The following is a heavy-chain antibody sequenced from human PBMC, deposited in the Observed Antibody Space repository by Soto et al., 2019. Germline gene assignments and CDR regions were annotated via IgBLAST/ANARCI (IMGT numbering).Heavy chain of an antibody. CDR2: IYYSGST. J-gene: IGHJ3*02. CDR1: GFSISSYY. D-gene: IGHD1-1*01. V-gene: IGHV4-59*01. Sequence: SDTLSLTCTVSGFSISSYYWSWIRQPPGKGLEWIEYIYYSGSTNYNPSLKSRVTISVDTSKNQFSLKLSSVTAADTAVYYCAKAIERSEACFDIWGQGTMVTVSS. CDR3: AKAIERSEACFDI.